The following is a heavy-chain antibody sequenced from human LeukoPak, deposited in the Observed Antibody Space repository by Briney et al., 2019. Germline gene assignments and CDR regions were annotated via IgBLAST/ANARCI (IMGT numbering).Heavy chain of an antibody. Sequence: GGSLRLSCAASGFTFSSYSMNWVRQAPGKGLEWVSAISGSGGSTYYADSVKGRFTISRDNSKNTLYLQMNSLRAEDTAVYYCAKDLMTTVYGYYYMDVWGKGTTVTVSS. V-gene: IGHV3-23*01. J-gene: IGHJ6*03. CDR3: AKDLMTTVYGYYYMDV. CDR1: GFTFSSYS. CDR2: ISGSGGST. D-gene: IGHD4-11*01.